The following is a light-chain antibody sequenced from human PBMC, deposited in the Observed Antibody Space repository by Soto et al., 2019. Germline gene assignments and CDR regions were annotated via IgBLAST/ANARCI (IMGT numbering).Light chain of an antibody. CDR1: QGISSY. CDR3: QQLHSYPYT. CDR2: AAS. Sequence: DIQLTQSPSFLSASVGDRVTITCRASQGISSYLAWYQQKPGKAPNLLIYAASTLQSGVPSRFSGSGSGTEFTLTISNLQPEDLATYYCQQLHSYPYTFGQGTKLEIK. V-gene: IGKV1-9*01. J-gene: IGKJ2*01.